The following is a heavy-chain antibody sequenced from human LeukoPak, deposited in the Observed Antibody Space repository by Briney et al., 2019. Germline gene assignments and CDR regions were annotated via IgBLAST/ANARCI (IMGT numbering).Heavy chain of an antibody. D-gene: IGHD6-6*01. J-gene: IGHJ4*02. CDR3: AKGGSSSIDH. CDR2: ISYDGSNK. Sequence: GGSLRLSCAASGFTFSSYGMHWVRQAPGKGLEWVAVISYDGSNKYYADSVKGRFTISRDNSKNTLYLQMNSLRAEDTAVFYCAKGGSSSIDHWGQGTLVTVSS. V-gene: IGHV3-30*18. CDR1: GFTFSSYG.